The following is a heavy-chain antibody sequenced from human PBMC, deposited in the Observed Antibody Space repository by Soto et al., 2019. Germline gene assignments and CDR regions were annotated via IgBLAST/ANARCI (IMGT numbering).Heavy chain of an antibody. Sequence: PSETLSLTCTVSGGSISSYYWSWIRQPPGKGLEWIGHIYNSGNTYNNPSLKSRLTISVDTSKNQFSLNLNSVTAADTAVYYCASSSFLRSGDLFHGLDVWGQGTTVTSP. CDR3: ASSSFLRSGDLFHGLDV. CDR2: IYNSGNT. CDR1: GGSISSYY. D-gene: IGHD3-10*01. J-gene: IGHJ6*02. V-gene: IGHV4-4*09.